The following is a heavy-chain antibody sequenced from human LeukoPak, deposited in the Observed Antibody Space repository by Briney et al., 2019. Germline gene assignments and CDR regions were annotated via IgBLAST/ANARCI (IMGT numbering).Heavy chain of an antibody. CDR1: GGTFSSYA. V-gene: IGHV1-69*04. J-gene: IGHJ4*02. Sequence: ASVKVSCKASGGTFSSYAISWVRQAPGQGLEWMGRIIPILGIANYAQKFQGGVTITADKSTSTAYMELSSLRSEDTAVYYCARAGGDTAMVKHFDYWGQGTLVTVSS. CDR3: ARAGGDTAMVKHFDY. CDR2: IIPILGIA. D-gene: IGHD5-18*01.